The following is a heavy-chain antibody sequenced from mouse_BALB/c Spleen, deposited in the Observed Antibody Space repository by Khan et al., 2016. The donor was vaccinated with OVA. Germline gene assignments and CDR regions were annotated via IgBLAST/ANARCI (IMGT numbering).Heavy chain of an antibody. V-gene: IGHV9-3-1*01. CDR1: GYTFTNYG. J-gene: IGHJ4*01. CDR3: ARPPYFSYTLDH. CDR2: INTYTGEP. Sequence: LVESGPELKKPGETVKISCKASGYTFTNYGMNWVKQSPGKALKWMGWINTYTGEPTYADDFKGRFAFSLETSASTAYLQINNLKNEDTATYFCARPPYFSYTLDHLGQGTSVTVSS. D-gene: IGHD2-10*01.